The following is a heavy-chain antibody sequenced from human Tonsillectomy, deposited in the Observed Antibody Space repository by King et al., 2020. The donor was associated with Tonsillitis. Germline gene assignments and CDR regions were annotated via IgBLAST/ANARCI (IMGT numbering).Heavy chain of an antibody. V-gene: IGHV4-30-2*01. CDR1: GGSISRGGYS. D-gene: IGHD1-26*01. Sequence: QLQESGSGLVKPSQTLSLTCAVSGGSISRGGYSWSWIRQPPGKGLEWIGYIYHSGSTYYNPSLKSRVTISVGKSKNQFSLKVSSVTAADTAVYYCARIEGAYDAFDIWGQGTMVTVSS. J-gene: IGHJ3*02. CDR3: ARIEGAYDAFDI. CDR2: IYHSGST.